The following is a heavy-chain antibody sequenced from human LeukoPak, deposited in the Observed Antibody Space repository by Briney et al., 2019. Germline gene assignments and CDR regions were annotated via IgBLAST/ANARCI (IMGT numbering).Heavy chain of an antibody. Sequence: SETLSLTCAVSGGSISSYYWSWIRQPPGKGLEWIGYISYSGSTNYNPSLKSRVTISVDTSKNQFSLKLSSVTAADTAVYYCARYVWGSYPTFEDYWGQGTLVTVSS. CDR2: ISYSGST. V-gene: IGHV4-59*01. J-gene: IGHJ4*02. D-gene: IGHD3-16*02. CDR3: ARYVWGSYPTFEDY. CDR1: GGSISSYY.